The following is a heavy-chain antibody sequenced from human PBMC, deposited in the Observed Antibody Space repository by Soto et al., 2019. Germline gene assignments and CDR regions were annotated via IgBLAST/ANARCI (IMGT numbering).Heavy chain of an antibody. D-gene: IGHD5-12*01. CDR3: ARGAVATTLDF. Sequence: ESGGGLVKPGGSLRLSCAASGFTFNNYNMNWVRQVPGKGLEWISSISSSGDYIYYAASVRGRFTISRDNAENSLYLQMNNLRVEDTAVYHCARGAVATTLDFWGQGTLVTVSS. CDR2: ISSSGDYI. J-gene: IGHJ4*02. V-gene: IGHV3-21*01. CDR1: GFTFNNYN.